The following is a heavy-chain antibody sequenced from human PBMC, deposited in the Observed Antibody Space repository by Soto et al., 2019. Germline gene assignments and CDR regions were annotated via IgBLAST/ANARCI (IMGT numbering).Heavy chain of an antibody. V-gene: IGHV3-23*01. Sequence: GGSLRLSCAASGFTFSSYAMSWARQAPGKGLEWVSAISGSGGSTYYADSVKGRFTISRDNSKNTLYLQMNSLRAEDTAVYYCAKNSWATTSPDFDYWGQGTLVTVSS. CDR1: GFTFSSYA. J-gene: IGHJ4*02. CDR3: AKNSWATTSPDFDY. CDR2: ISGSGGST. D-gene: IGHD4-17*01.